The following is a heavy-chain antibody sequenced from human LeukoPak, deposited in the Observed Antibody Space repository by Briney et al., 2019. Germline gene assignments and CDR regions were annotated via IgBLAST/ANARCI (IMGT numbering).Heavy chain of an antibody. CDR1: LASISSFY. J-gene: IGHJ4*02. D-gene: IGHD1-26*01. V-gene: IGHV4-4*07. CDR2: IYTTGKT. Sequence: NPSATLSLTCNVSLASISSFYWSWIRQSAGAGLEWIGRIYTTGKTDYNPSLKSRVTVSVDTSRNQVSLKLRSVTAADTAVYYCARDVGASNFDYWGQGILVTVSS. CDR3: ARDVGASNFDY.